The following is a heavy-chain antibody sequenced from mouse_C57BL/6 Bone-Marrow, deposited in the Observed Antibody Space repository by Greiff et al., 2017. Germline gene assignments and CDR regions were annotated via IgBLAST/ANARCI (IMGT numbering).Heavy chain of an antibody. J-gene: IGHJ4*01. CDR1: GFTFSSYT. CDR3: ARHLYSLDY. CDR2: ISGGGGNT. V-gene: IGHV5-9*01. D-gene: IGHD2-1*01. Sequence: EVKLVESGGGLVKPGGSLKLSCAASGFTFSSYTMSWVRQTPEKRLEWVATISGGGGNTYYPDSVKGRFTISRDNAKNTPYLQMSSLRSEDTALSYCARHLYSLDYWGQGTSVTVSS.